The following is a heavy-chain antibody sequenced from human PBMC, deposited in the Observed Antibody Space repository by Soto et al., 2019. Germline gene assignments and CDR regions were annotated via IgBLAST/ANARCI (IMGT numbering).Heavy chain of an antibody. CDR2: IHYSGYT. J-gene: IGHJ4*02. CDR1: GGAISTYY. Sequence: QVQLQESGPGLVKPSETLSLTCTVSGGAISTYYWHWIRQPPGKGLEWIGYIHYSGYTSYNPSLSTRVTISVATSKYQFSVRLHSVTAADTAVYYCAREYSSVDYWGQGARVTVS. V-gene: IGHV4-59*01. CDR3: AREYSSVDY. D-gene: IGHD3-22*01.